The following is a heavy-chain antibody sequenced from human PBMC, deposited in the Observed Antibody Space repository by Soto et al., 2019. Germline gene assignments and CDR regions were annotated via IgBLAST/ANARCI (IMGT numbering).Heavy chain of an antibody. CDR2: IYYSGST. D-gene: IGHD6-19*01. CDR1: GGSISSSSYY. CDR3: ARHLRPSPPIAVAGSEDLDY. V-gene: IGHV4-39*01. J-gene: IGHJ4*02. Sequence: QLQLQESGPGLVKPSETLSLTCTVSGGSISSSSYYWGWIRQPPGQGLEWIGSIYYSGSTYYNPSLKSRVTISVDTSKYQSSLELSSVLAAGTAVYYCARHLRPSPPIAVAGSEDLDYWGQGTLVTVSS.